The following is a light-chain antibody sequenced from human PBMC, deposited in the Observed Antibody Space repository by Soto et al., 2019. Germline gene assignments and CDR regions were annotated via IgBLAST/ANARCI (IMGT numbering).Light chain of an antibody. CDR3: SSFEASNNLL. Sequence: QSALTQPASVSGSPGQSITISCSGTSSDIGAYDYVSWYQQHPGRAPKLIIYEVSKRPSGVPDRFSGSKSGNTASLTVSGLQVEDEADYYCSSFEASNNLLFGGGTKLTVL. V-gene: IGLV2-8*01. CDR1: SSDIGAYDY. CDR2: EVS. J-gene: IGLJ2*01.